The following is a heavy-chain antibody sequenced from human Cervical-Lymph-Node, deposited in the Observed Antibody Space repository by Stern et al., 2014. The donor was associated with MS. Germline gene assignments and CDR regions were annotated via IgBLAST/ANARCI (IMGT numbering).Heavy chain of an antibody. CDR3: ARRGGIHYFDY. V-gene: IGHV3-21*01. Sequence: EVQLLESGGGLVKPGGSLRLSCATSGFTFSDYSMNWVRQAPGKGLEWVSSITSNGTYIFYADSVKGRFSISRDNAKNSVFLHIHSLRAEDTAVYYCARRGGIHYFDYWGRGTLVTVSS. CDR2: ITSNGTYI. D-gene: IGHD3-10*01. CDR1: GFTFSDYS. J-gene: IGHJ4*02.